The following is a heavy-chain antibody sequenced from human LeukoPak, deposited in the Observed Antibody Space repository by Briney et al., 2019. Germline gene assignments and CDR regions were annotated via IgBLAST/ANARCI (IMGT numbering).Heavy chain of an antibody. J-gene: IGHJ4*02. V-gene: IGHV3-48*02. Sequence: GGPLRLSCLASGFTFSGYSMNWVRQAPGKGLEWVSYISISSTTINYADSVKGRFTISRDNAKNSLYLQMNSLRDEDTAVYYCVRVMYGGTSYSVDYWGQGTLVTVSS. CDR1: GFTFSGYS. CDR2: ISISSTTI. CDR3: VRVMYGGTSYSVDY. D-gene: IGHD1-26*01.